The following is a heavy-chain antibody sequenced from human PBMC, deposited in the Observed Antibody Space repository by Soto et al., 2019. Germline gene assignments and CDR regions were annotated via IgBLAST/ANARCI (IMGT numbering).Heavy chain of an antibody. J-gene: IGHJ4*02. Sequence: PGGSLRLSCAASGFTFSSYGMHWVRQAPGKGLEWVAVIWYDGSNKYYADSVKGRFTISRDNSKNTLYLQMNSLRAEDTAVYYCARDYYDSSGYIVTMPDYWGQGTLVTVSS. CDR2: IWYDGSNK. CDR1: GFTFSSYG. D-gene: IGHD3-22*01. V-gene: IGHV3-33*01. CDR3: ARDYYDSSGYIVTMPDY.